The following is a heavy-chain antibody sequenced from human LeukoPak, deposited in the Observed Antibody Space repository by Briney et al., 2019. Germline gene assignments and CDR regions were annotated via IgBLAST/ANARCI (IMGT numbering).Heavy chain of an antibody. Sequence: GSPRISCATSGFTFNSHNKNWGRQASGKGLEWVSSISSSSSYIYYADSVKGRFAISRDNAKNSLYLQMNSLRAEDTAVYYCARVVGATTVCWGQGTLVTVSS. V-gene: IGHV3-21*01. J-gene: IGHJ4*02. CDR2: ISSSSSYI. CDR3: ARVVGATTVC. CDR1: GFTFNSHN. D-gene: IGHD1-26*01.